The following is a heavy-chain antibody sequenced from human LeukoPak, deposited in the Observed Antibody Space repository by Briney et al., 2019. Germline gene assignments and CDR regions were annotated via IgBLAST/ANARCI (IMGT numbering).Heavy chain of an antibody. CDR3: ARPNRYCSSTSCLAFDY. CDR2: IYHSGST. CDR1: GYSISSGYY. D-gene: IGHD2-2*01. V-gene: IGHV4-38-2*01. Sequence: PSETLSLTCAVSGYSISSGYYWGWIRQPPGKGLEWIGSIYHSGSTYYNPSLKSRVTISVDTSKNQFSLKLSSVTAADTAVYYCARPNRYCSSTSCLAFDYWGQGTLVTVSS. J-gene: IGHJ4*02.